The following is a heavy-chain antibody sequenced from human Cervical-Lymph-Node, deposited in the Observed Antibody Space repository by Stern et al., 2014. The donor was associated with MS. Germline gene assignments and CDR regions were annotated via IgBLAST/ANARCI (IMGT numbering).Heavy chain of an antibody. D-gene: IGHD3-10*01. J-gene: IGHJ4*02. Sequence: DQLVESGAEVKKPGSSVKVSCKASGGTFSTYTFSWVRQAPGQGLEWMGGIVPIFAATNYAQKFKGRVTISADDSTSTAYMDLSSLRSEDTAVYYCATGGSGYFDNWGQGTLVTVSS. CDR1: GGTFSTYT. V-gene: IGHV1-69*01. CDR3: ATGGSGYFDN. CDR2: IVPIFAAT.